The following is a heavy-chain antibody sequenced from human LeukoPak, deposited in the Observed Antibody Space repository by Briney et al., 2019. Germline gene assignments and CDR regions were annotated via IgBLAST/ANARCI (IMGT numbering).Heavy chain of an antibody. D-gene: IGHD2-15*01. CDR3: ARDYYVVVAATGIDY. Sequence: GGSLRLSCAASGFTFSSYGMHWVCQAPGKGLEWVAVIWYDGSNKYHADSVKGRFTISRDNSKNTLYLQMNSLRAEDTAVYYCARDYYVVVAATGIDYWGQGTLVTVSS. CDR1: GFTFSSYG. CDR2: IWYDGSNK. J-gene: IGHJ4*02. V-gene: IGHV3-33*01.